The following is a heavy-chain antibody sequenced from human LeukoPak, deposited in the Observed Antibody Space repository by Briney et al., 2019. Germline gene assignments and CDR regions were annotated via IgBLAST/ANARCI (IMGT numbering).Heavy chain of an antibody. CDR2: INPNSGGT. CDR1: GYTFTGYY. Sequence: ASVKVSCKASGYTFTGYYMHWVRQAPGQGLEWMGWINPNSGGTNYAQKFQGRVTMTRDTSISTAYMELSRLRSDDTAVYYCARGSSPDFDSSGYYNDYWGQGTLVTVSS. V-gene: IGHV1-2*02. D-gene: IGHD3-22*01. J-gene: IGHJ4*02. CDR3: ARGSSPDFDSSGYYNDY.